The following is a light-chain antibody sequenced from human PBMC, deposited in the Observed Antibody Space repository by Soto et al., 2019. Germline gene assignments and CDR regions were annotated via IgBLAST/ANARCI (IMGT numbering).Light chain of an antibody. CDR3: AAWDDSLNALV. CDR1: SSNIGSNT. Sequence: QSVLTQPPSASGTPGQRVTISCSGSSSNIGSNTVSWYQQLPGTAPKLLIYSNNQRPSGVPDRFSGSKSGTSASLATSGLQSEDEADYYCAAWDDSLNALVFGTGTKLTVL. V-gene: IGLV1-44*01. CDR2: SNN. J-gene: IGLJ1*01.